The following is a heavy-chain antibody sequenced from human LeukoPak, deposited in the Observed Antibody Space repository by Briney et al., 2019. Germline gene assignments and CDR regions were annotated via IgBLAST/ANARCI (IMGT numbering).Heavy chain of an antibody. CDR1: GFTFSTRW. CDR2: SKTGGTST. V-gene: IGHV3-74*01. Sequence: SGGSLRLSCAVSGFTSGFTFSTRWMHWVRQAPGKGLEWVSVSKTGGTSTSYADSVKGRFTVSRDNAKNTLYLQMDSLRAEDTAVYYCHPLAYTNNWGQGTLVTVSS. CDR3: HPLAYTNN. D-gene: IGHD2-2*02. J-gene: IGHJ4*02.